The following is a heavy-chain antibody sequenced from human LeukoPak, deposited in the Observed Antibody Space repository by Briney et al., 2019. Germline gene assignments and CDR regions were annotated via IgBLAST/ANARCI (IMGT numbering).Heavy chain of an antibody. V-gene: IGHV4-34*01. CDR3: ARVSRYRAFDI. CDR1: GGSFSGYY. D-gene: IGHD2-2*01. J-gene: IGHJ3*02. Sequence: SETLSLTCAVYGGSFSGYYWSWIRQAPGKGLEWIGEINHSGSTNYNPSLKSRVTISVDTSKNQFSLKLSSVTAADTAVYYCARVSRYRAFDIWGQGTMVTVSS. CDR2: INHSGST.